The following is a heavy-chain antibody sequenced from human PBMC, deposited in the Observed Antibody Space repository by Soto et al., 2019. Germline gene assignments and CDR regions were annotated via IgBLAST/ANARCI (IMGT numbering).Heavy chain of an antibody. J-gene: IGHJ2*01. D-gene: IGHD2-15*01. Sequence: EVQLVESGGGLVKPGGSLRLSCAASGFTFSTAWMSWVRQAPGKGLEWVGRIKSKSDGGTADYAAPVKGRFTISRDHSKNTLYLQMNSLKTEDTAVYYCTTEIYCSGGSCYRSYWYFDLWGRGTLVTVSS. CDR2: IKSKSDGGTA. V-gene: IGHV3-15*01. CDR3: TTEIYCSGGSCYRSYWYFDL. CDR1: GFTFSTAW.